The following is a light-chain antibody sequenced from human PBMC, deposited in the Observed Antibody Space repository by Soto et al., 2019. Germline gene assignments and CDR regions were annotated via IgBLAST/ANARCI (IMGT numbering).Light chain of an antibody. CDR3: QQYNNWPLT. CDR1: QSVSSN. CDR2: GTS. J-gene: IGKJ4*01. V-gene: IGKV3D-15*01. Sequence: EIVLKQSPGTLSLSTGERATLSCRASQSVSSNYLAWYQQKPGQAPRLLISGTSNRAAGIPDRFSGSGSGTEFTLTISSLQSEDFAVYYCQQYNNWPLTFGGGTKVDIK.